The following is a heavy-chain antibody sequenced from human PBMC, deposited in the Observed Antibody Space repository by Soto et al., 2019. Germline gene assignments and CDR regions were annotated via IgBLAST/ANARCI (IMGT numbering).Heavy chain of an antibody. CDR1: GYSFTKYW. CDR2: IDPSDSYI. CDR3: ARHYICRGGDWYYYGMDV. Sequence: GESLKISCKGSGYSFTKYWISWVRQMPGKGLEWMGRIDPSDSYINYSPSFQGHVTISADKSINTAYLQWSSLRASDTAIYYCARHYICRGGDWYYYGMDVWGQGTTVTVSS. D-gene: IGHD2-21*02. J-gene: IGHJ6*02. V-gene: IGHV5-10-1*01.